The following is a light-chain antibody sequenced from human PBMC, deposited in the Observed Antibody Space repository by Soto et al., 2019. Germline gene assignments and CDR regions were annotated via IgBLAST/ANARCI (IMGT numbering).Light chain of an antibody. Sequence: ETVLTQSPATFSVSPGERATLSCRASQSIGSNLAWYQQRPGQPPRLLIYGASTRATGVPARFSGSGSGTEFTLTINSLQSEDFARYYCQQYNKWPLFTFGPGTKVDIK. CDR1: QSIGSN. CDR3: QQYNKWPLFT. J-gene: IGKJ3*01. CDR2: GAS. V-gene: IGKV3-15*01.